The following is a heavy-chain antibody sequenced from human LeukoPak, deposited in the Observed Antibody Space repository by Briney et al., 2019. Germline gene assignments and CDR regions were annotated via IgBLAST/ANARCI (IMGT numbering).Heavy chain of an antibody. V-gene: IGHV4-61*02. J-gene: IGHJ4*02. CDR1: GYSISSPYY. CDR2: IYTSGST. CDR3: ARGPYYYDSSGNFDY. D-gene: IGHD3-22*01. Sequence: SETLSLTCSVSGYSISSPYYWGWIRQPAGKGLEWIGRIYTSGSTNYNPSLKSRVTISVDTSKNQFSLKLSSVTAADTAVYYCARGPYYYDSSGNFDYWGQGTLVTVSS.